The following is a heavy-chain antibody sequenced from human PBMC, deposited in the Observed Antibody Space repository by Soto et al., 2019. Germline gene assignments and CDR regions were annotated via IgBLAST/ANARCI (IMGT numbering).Heavy chain of an antibody. J-gene: IGHJ4*02. CDR1: GYTFTSYY. D-gene: IGHD4-4*01. Sequence: QVRLVQSGAVVKKPGASVKVSCKASGYTFTSYYMHWVRQAPGQGLEWMGIINPSGGSTSYAQKFQGRVTMTRDTSTSTVDMELSSLRSEDTAVYYCARDRVTYYFDYWSQGTLVTVSS. CDR2: INPSGGST. CDR3: ARDRVTYYFDY. V-gene: IGHV1-46*01.